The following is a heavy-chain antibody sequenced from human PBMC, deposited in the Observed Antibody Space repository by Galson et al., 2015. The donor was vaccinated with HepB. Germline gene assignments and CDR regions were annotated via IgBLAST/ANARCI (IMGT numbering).Heavy chain of an antibody. CDR1: GFTFSSYG. V-gene: IGHV3-33*01. D-gene: IGHD2-2*01. Sequence: SLRLSCAESGFTFSSYGMHWVRQAPGKGLEWVAVIWYDGSNKYYADSVKGRFTISRDNSKNTLYLQMSSLRAEDTAVYYFARDWEGRYCSSTSCYRPPTGRFDYWGQGTLVTVSS. CDR2: IWYDGSNK. CDR3: ARDWEGRYCSSTSCYRPPTGRFDY. J-gene: IGHJ4*02.